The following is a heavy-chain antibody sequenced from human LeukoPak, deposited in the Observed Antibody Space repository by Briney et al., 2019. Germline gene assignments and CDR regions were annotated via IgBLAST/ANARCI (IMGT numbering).Heavy chain of an antibody. CDR2: IYSGGPT. CDR1: GFTVSLYY. D-gene: IGHD1-14*01. V-gene: IGHV3-53*05. CDR3: AREAAGGFIDY. Sequence: PGGSLRPSCAASGFTVSLYYMTWVRQAPGKGLEWVSVIYSGGPTYYADSVKGRFTISRDNSKNTLYLQMNSLRAEDTAVYYCAREAAGGFIDYWGQGILVTVSS. J-gene: IGHJ4*02.